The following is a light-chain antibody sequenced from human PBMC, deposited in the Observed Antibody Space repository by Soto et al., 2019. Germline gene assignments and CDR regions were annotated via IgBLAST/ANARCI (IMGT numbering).Light chain of an antibody. CDR3: QQYNRYSLYT. V-gene: IGKV1-5*03. J-gene: IGKJ2*01. CDR1: QSISSW. Sequence: DIQMTQSPSTLSASVGDRVTITCRASQSISSWLAWYQQKPGKAPKLLIYKASSLESGVPSRFSGSGSGTEFTLTISSLQPDDCATYYCQQYNRYSLYTFGQGTKLEIK. CDR2: KAS.